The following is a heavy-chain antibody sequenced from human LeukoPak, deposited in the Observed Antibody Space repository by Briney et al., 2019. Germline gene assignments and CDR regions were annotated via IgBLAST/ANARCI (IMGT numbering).Heavy chain of an antibody. CDR2: IYSDNT. J-gene: IGHJ4*02. Sequence: GGSLRLSCAASGFTFSSYEMNWVRQAPGKGLERVSFIYSDNTHYSDSVKGRFTISRDNSKNTLYLQMNSLRAEDTAVYYCARRAGAYSHPYDYWGQGTLVTVSS. CDR3: ARRAGAYSHPYDY. D-gene: IGHD4/OR15-4a*01. CDR1: GFTFSSYE. V-gene: IGHV3-53*01.